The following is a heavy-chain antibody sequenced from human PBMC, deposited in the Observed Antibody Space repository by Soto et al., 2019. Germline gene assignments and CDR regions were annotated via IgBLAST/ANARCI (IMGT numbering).Heavy chain of an antibody. CDR2: IYYSGST. J-gene: IGHJ6*02. D-gene: IGHD2-21*02. CDR1: GGSISSYY. Sequence: PSETLSLTCTVSGGSISSYYWSWIRQPPGKGLEWIGYIYYSGSTNYNPSLKSRVTISVDTSKNQFSLKLSSVTAADTAVYYCARDGNGGNSGGGYYYYGMDVWGQGTTVTVSS. CDR3: ARDGNGGNSGGGYYYYGMDV. V-gene: IGHV4-59*01.